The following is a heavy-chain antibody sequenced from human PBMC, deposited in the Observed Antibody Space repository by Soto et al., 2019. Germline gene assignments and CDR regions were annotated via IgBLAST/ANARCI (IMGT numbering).Heavy chain of an antibody. V-gene: IGHV5-51*01. CDR3: AIHNGTTTGMDV. D-gene: IGHD1-7*01. Sequence: GESRKIACQGSVYSFTTYWIAWLRQMPGKGLEWMGIIYHGDSDTRYSPSFQGQVTMSADKSISTAYLQWSSLKASDTAIYYCAIHNGTTTGMDVWGQGTTVNVSS. CDR2: IYHGDSDT. CDR1: VYSFTTYW. J-gene: IGHJ6*02.